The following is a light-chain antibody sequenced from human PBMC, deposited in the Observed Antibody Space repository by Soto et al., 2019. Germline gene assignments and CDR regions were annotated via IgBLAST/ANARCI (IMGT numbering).Light chain of an antibody. CDR2: EVN. V-gene: IGLV2-8*01. CDR3: SSYAGRHDYVV. J-gene: IGLJ2*01. CDR1: SSDVGGYNY. Sequence: QSVLTQPPSASGSPGQSVTISCTGSSSDVGGYNYVSWYQQHPGKAPKLIISEVNKRFSGVPDRFSGSKSGNTASLTVSGLQAEDEADYYCSSYAGRHDYVVFGGGTKVTVL.